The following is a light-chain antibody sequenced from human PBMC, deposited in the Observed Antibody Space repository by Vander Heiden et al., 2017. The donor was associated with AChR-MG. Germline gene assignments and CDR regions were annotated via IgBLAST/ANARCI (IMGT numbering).Light chain of an antibody. CDR1: SSDIGSYNL. J-gene: IGLJ1*01. V-gene: IGLV2-23*01. CDR3: CSYAGSSLYV. CDR2: EGT. Sequence: QSALTQPASVSGSPGQSITISCTGTSSDIGSYNLVAWYQQHPGKAPKIMIYEGTKRPSGVSNRFSASKSGNTASLTISGLQAEDEADYYCCSYAGSSLYVFGTGTKVIVL.